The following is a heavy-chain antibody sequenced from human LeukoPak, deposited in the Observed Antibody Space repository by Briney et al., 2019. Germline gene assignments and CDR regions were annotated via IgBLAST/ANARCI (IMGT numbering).Heavy chain of an antibody. D-gene: IGHD3-10*01. V-gene: IGHV3-23*01. Sequence: PGGSLRLSCAASGFTFSSYWMNWVRQAPGKGLEWVSGISGTGYNTYYADSVKGRFTISRDNSKNTLYLQMNSLGAEDTAVYYCAKHVSGSLFYFDYWGQRTLVTVSS. J-gene: IGHJ4*02. CDR2: ISGTGYNT. CDR3: AKHVSGSLFYFDY. CDR1: GFTFSSYW.